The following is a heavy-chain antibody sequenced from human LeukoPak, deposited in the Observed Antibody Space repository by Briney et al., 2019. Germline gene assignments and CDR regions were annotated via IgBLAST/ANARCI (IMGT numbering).Heavy chain of an antibody. D-gene: IGHD3-3*01. J-gene: IGHJ6*02. Sequence: ASVKVSCKASGFTFTSSAVQWARQARGQRLEWIGWIVAGNGNTKYSQKFQGRVTITRDTSASTAYMELSSLRSEDTAVYYCARVLRFLEHGMDVWGQGTTVTVSS. CDR3: ARVLRFLEHGMDV. V-gene: IGHV1-3*01. CDR1: GFTFTSSA. CDR2: IVAGNGNT.